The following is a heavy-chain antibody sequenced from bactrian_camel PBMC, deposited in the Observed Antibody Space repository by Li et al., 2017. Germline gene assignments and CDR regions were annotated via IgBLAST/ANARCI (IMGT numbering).Heavy chain of an antibody. CDR3: AAELARPCYGLGENLYNY. J-gene: IGHJ4*01. D-gene: IGHD1*01. CDR1: RYMYDNGC. V-gene: IGHV3S53*01. CDR2: LDADGST. Sequence: HVQLVESGGGSVQAGGSLRLSCAASRYMYDNGCMGWFRQAPGKKREGVAGLDADGSTMVVDSVKGRFTISKDNAKNTLYLQMNSLKPEDTAMYYCAAELARPCYGLGENLYNYWGQGTQVTVS.